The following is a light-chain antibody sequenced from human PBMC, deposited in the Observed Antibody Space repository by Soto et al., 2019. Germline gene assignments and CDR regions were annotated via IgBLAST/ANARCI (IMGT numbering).Light chain of an antibody. CDR2: EAS. J-gene: IGKJ1*01. Sequence: DIQVTQSPSSLSASVGDRVTITCRASQDISGHLAWYQQKPGKVPKLLIYEASPLQSRVPSRFSASGSGTDFTLTISSLQPEDVATYYCQKYNGTPRTFGQGTKVELK. CDR1: QDISGH. CDR3: QKYNGTPRT. V-gene: IGKV1-27*01.